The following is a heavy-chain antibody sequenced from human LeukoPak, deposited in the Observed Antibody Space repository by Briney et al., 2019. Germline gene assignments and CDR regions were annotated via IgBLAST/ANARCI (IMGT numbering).Heavy chain of an antibody. CDR3: ARDRTSSPYDY. V-gene: IGHV1-2*02. CDR2: INPNSGGT. D-gene: IGHD2-2*01. J-gene: IGHJ4*02. CDR1: GYTLRSYG. Sequence: GASVKVSCKASGYTLRSYGITWVRQAPGQGLEWMGWINPNSGGTNYAQKFQGRVTMTRDTSISTAYMELSRLRSDDTAVYYCARDRTSSPYDYWGQGTLVTVSS.